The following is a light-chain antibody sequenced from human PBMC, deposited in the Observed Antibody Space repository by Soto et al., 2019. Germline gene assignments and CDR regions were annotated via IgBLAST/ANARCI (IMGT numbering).Light chain of an antibody. CDR3: QSYDSSNPVV. Sequence: NFMLTQPHSVSESPGKTVTISCTRSSGSIASNYVQWYQQRPGSAPTTVIYEDNQRPSGVPDRFSGSIDSSSNSASLTLSGLKTEDEADYYCQSYDSSNPVVFGGGTKVTV. CDR2: EDN. V-gene: IGLV6-57*04. J-gene: IGLJ2*01. CDR1: SGSIASNY.